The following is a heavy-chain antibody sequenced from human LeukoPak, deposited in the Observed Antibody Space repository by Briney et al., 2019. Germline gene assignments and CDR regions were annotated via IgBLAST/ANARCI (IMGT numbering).Heavy chain of an antibody. Sequence: GASVKVSCKASGYTFTGYYMHWLRHAPGQGLEWMGWINPNSGGTNYAQKFQGRVTLTRDTSISTAYMELSRLRSDDTAVYYCARAIFVGYSVFDYWGQGTLVTVSS. J-gene: IGHJ4*02. D-gene: IGHD4-11*01. CDR1: GYTFTGYY. CDR3: ARAIFVGYSVFDY. V-gene: IGHV1-2*02. CDR2: INPNSGGT.